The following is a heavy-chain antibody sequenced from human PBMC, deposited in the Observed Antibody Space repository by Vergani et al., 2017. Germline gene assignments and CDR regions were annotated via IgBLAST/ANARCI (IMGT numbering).Heavy chain of an antibody. CDR2: IWYDGSNK. Sequence: QVQLVESGGGVVQPGRSLRLSCAASGFTFSSYGMHWVRQAPGKGLHWVAVIWYDGSNKYYADSVKGRFTISRDNSKNTLYLQMNSLRAEDTAVYYCARDRFEAARPLDYWGQGTLVTVSS. CDR3: ARDRFEAARPLDY. CDR1: GFTFSSYG. J-gene: IGHJ4*02. D-gene: IGHD6-6*01. V-gene: IGHV3-33*01.